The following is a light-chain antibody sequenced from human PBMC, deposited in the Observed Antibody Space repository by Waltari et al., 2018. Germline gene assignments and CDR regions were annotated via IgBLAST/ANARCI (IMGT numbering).Light chain of an antibody. CDR2: HVE. Sequence: QSALTQPASVSGSPGQSITISCSCPSGDVGWFNLVSWYQQPPGKAPHLIIYHVEARPSGVSFRFSASNSGHPASLTISGLQPEDEADYYCCSYADNKWLFGGGTKVTVL. V-gene: IGLV2-23*02. CDR3: CSYADNKWL. CDR1: SGDVGWFNL. J-gene: IGLJ3*02.